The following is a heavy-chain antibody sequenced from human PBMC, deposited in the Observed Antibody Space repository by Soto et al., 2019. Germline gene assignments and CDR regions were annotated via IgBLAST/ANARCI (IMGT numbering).Heavy chain of an antibody. J-gene: IGHJ6*02. CDR1: GFTFSKFG. D-gene: IGHD2-2*01. V-gene: IGHV3-30*18. CDR3: AKDSDQLLFDYYYYGMDV. CDR2: VSYDGSFK. Sequence: QVQLVESGGGVVQPGGSLRLSCEASGFTFSKFGIHWVRQAPGKGLEWVAVVSYDGSFKYYADSVKGRFTISRDNSKNTLYHQMNSLRPEDTALYYCAKDSDQLLFDYYYYGMDVWGQGTTVTVSS.